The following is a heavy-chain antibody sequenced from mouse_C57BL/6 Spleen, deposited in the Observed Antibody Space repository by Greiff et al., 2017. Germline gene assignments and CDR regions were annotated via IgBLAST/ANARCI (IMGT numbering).Heavy chain of an antibody. CDR1: GYTFTSYW. D-gene: IGHD2-4*01. CDR3: ACDYPY. V-gene: IGHV1-69*01. J-gene: IGHJ3*01. CDR2: IDPSDSYT. Sequence: QVQLQQPGAELVMPGASVKLSCKASGYTFTSYWMHWVKQRPGQGLEWIGEIDPSDSYTNNNQKFKGKSTLTVDKSSSTAYMQLSSLTSEDSAVYYCACDYPYWGQGTLVTVSA.